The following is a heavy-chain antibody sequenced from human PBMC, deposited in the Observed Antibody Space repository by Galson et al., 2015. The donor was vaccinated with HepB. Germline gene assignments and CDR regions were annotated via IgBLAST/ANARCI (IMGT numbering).Heavy chain of an antibody. Sequence: QSGAEVKKPGESLKISCKGSGYRFTTYWIAWVRQMPGKGLEWMGIVYPGDSDTRYSPSFQGQVTISADKYISTAYLQWSSLKASDTAMYYCARPSVRGVISDDAFDIWGQGTMVTVSS. CDR2: VYPGDSDT. CDR1: GYRFTTYW. D-gene: IGHD3-10*01. V-gene: IGHV5-51*01. J-gene: IGHJ3*02. CDR3: ARPSVRGVISDDAFDI.